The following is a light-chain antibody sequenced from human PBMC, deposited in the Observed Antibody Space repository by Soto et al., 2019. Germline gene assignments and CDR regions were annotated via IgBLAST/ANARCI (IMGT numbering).Light chain of an antibody. J-gene: IGKJ1*01. V-gene: IGKV3-15*01. CDR3: QQYNNWPRT. CDR2: GAS. CDR1: QSISSN. Sequence: IVMTQSPATLSVSPGERATLSCRASQSISSNLAWYQQAPGQAPRLLIHGASTRATGIPARFSGSGSGTEFTLTISSLQSEDFAVYYCQQYNNWPRTFGQGTKVEIK.